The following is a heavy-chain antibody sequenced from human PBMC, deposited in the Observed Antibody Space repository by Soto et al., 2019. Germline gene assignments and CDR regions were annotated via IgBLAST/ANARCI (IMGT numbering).Heavy chain of an antibody. D-gene: IGHD6-13*01. CDR3: ARPTDVAAAGNDAFDI. CDR1: GGSISSSSYY. J-gene: IGHJ3*02. V-gene: IGHV4-39*01. Sequence: QLLESGPGLVKPSETLSLTCTVSGGSISSSSYYWGWIRQPPGKGLEWIGSIYYSGSTYYNPSLKSRVTISVDTSKNQFSLKLSSVTAADTAVYYCARPTDVAAAGNDAFDIWGQGTMVTVSS. CDR2: IYYSGST.